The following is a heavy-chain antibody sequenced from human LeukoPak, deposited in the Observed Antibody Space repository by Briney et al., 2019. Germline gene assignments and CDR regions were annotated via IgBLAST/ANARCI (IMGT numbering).Heavy chain of an antibody. Sequence: GGSLRLSCATSGFTFSSYIMHWARQAPGKGLEYVSAITSDGVSTYYTDSVKGRFTISRDNSKNTLYLQMGSLRAEDMAVYYCVRVSGSYYDFWGQGTLVTVSS. CDR1: GFTFSSYI. CDR3: VRVSGSYYDF. V-gene: IGHV3-64*02. CDR2: ITSDGVST. D-gene: IGHD3-10*01. J-gene: IGHJ4*02.